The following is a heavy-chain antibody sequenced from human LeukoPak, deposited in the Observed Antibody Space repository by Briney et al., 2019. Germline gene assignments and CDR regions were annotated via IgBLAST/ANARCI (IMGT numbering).Heavy chain of an antibody. CDR3: AREARIAAAGTDAFDI. CDR1: GFTFSSYW. Sequence: GGSLRLSCAASGFTFSSYWMSWVRQAPGKGLEWVANIKQDGSEKYYVDSVKGRFTISRDNAKNSLYLQMNSLRAEDTAVYYCAREARIAAAGTDAFDIWGQGTMVTVSS. J-gene: IGHJ3*02. D-gene: IGHD6-13*01. CDR2: IKQDGSEK. V-gene: IGHV3-7*01.